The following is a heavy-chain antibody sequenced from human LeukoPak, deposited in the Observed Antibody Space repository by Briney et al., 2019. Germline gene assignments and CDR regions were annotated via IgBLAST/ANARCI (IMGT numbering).Heavy chain of an antibody. J-gene: IGHJ6*02. D-gene: IGHD2-2*02. V-gene: IGHV4-4*02. CDR2: IHHNGTR. CDR1: VGSISSGNW. CDR3: ASAPILRGEGGEHYRCGLDV. Sequence: PSGTLSLTCGVSVGSISSGNWWTWVRQSPGKGLEWIGEIHHNGTRNYNPSLKSRVIISLDTFKNHISLILPSLTAADTAVYYCASAPILRGEGGEHYRCGLDVWGQGTTVIVSS.